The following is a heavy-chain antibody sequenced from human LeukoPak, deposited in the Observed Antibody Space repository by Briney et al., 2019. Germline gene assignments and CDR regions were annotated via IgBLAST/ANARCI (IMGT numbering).Heavy chain of an antibody. CDR2: IDGGGTT. CDR1: GFTVNNNY. J-gene: IGHJ4*02. Sequence: PGGSLRLSCAASGFTVNNNYMNWVRLAPGKGPGWVSLIDGGGTTYYADSVKGRFTISRDNSKNTLYLQMDSLRADDTAVYYCARDWGDSKIDEWGQGTLVTVSS. V-gene: IGHV3-66*01. D-gene: IGHD2-21*02. CDR3: ARDWGDSKIDE.